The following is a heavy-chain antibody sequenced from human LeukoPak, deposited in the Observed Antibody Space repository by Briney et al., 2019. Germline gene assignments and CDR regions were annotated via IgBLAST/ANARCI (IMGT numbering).Heavy chain of an antibody. V-gene: IGHV1-18*01. Sequence: ASVKVSCKASGYTFTSYDINWVRQATGQGLEWMGWISVYNGNTNYAQKLQGRVTMTTDTSTSTAYMELRSLRSDDTAVYYCARSPGYGDFFDYWGQGTLVTVSS. CDR1: GYTFTSYD. CDR3: ARSPGYGDFFDY. J-gene: IGHJ4*02. D-gene: IGHD4-17*01. CDR2: ISVYNGNT.